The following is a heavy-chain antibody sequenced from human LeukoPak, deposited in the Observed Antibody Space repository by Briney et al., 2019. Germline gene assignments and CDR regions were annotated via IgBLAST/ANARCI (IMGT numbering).Heavy chain of an antibody. CDR1: GFTVSNNY. CDR2: IFGGDST. D-gene: IGHD1-14*01. Sequence: GGSLRLSCAASGFTVSNNYMSWVRQAPGKGLECVSIIFGGDSTFYADYVRGRFTISRHNSRNLVYLQMNSLGTEDTALYYCARLKGTHRHAFDSWGQGTMVTVSS. V-gene: IGHV3-53*04. CDR3: ARLKGTHRHAFDS. J-gene: IGHJ3*02.